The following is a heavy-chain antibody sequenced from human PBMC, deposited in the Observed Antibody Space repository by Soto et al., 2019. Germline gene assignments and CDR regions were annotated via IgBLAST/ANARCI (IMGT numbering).Heavy chain of an antibody. CDR2: IYWNEDK. CDR3: ARSQEGDYDYYYGMDV. D-gene: IGHD2-21*02. J-gene: IGHJ6*02. CDR1: AFSLSTNGVG. V-gene: IGHV2-5*01. Sequence: ASGPKLVNPTQTLTLTCTFSAFSLSTNGVGVGWIRRPPGKPLEWLAVIYWNEDKRYSRSLKSRLSITKDTSKNQVVLTMTNMDPVDTATYDCARSQEGDYDYYYGMDVWGQGTTVTV.